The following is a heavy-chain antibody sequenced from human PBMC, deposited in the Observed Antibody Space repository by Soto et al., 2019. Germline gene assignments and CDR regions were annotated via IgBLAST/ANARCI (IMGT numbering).Heavy chain of an antibody. V-gene: IGHV2-26*04. CDR2: IFSNDEK. CDR1: GFSLSNAGLG. J-gene: IGHJ5*02. Sequence: SGPTLVNPTETLTLTCTVSGFSLSNAGLGVSWIRQPPGKALEWLAHIFSNDEKSYSTSLKSRLTISKDTSKSQVVLIMTNMDPVDTATYYCASTYSTSWYWFDPWGQGTLVTVSS. CDR3: ASTYSTSWYWFDP. D-gene: IGHD2-2*01.